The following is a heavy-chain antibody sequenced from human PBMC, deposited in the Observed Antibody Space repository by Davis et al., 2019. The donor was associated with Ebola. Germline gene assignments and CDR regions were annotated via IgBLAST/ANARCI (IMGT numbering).Heavy chain of an antibody. D-gene: IGHD1-14*01. CDR3: ARGSLTVTGTLDF. J-gene: IGHJ4*02. Sequence: PGGSLRLSCAASGFTFTTFAMNWVRQAPGKGLEWVSSITGSGGGTHYGDSVKGRFTVSRDNPKKTVFLQMTSLKAEDTAWYYCARGSLTVTGTLDFWGQGTPVTVSS. V-gene: IGHV3-23*01. CDR1: GFTFTTFA. CDR2: ITGSGGGT.